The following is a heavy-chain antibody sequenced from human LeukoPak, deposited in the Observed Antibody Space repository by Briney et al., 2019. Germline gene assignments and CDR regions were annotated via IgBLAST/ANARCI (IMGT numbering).Heavy chain of an antibody. D-gene: IGHD2/OR15-2a*01. J-gene: IGHJ6*02. CDR3: AREMNTMDV. CDR2: IYYSGST. CDR1: GGSISSSSYY. Sequence: SETLSLTCTVSGGSISSSSYYWGWIRQPPGKGLEWIGYIYYSGSTNYNPSLKSRVTMSVDTSKNQFSLKLSSVTAADTAVYYCAREMNTMDVWGQGTTVSVSS. V-gene: IGHV4-61*05.